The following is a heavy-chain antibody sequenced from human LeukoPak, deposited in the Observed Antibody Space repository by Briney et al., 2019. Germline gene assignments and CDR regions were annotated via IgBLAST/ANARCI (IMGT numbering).Heavy chain of an antibody. CDR1: GFTFSSYW. Sequence: PGGSPRLSCAASGFTFSSYWMSWVRQAPGKGLEGVANIKEDGSEKYYVDSVKGRFIVSRDNAKNSLYLQMNSLRAEDTAVYYCARDWARDDPTFDYWGQGPLVTVSS. V-gene: IGHV3-7*01. J-gene: IGHJ4*02. CDR3: ARDWARDDPTFDY. D-gene: IGHD1-1*01. CDR2: IKEDGSEK.